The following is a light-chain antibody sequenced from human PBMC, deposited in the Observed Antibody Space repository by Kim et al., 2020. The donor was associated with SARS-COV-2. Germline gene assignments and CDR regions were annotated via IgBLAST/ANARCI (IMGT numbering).Light chain of an antibody. CDR2: EDN. V-gene: IGLV6-57*02. Sequence: KTVTISCTGSSGSIASNYVQWCQQRPGSAPTTVIYEDNQRPSGVPDRFSGSIDSSSNSASLTISGLKTEDEADYYCQSYDSSNQGVFGGGTQLTVL. J-gene: IGLJ3*02. CDR1: SGSIASNY. CDR3: QSYDSSNQGV.